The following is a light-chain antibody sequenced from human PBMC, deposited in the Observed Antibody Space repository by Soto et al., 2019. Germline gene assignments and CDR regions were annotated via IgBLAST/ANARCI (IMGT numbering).Light chain of an antibody. J-gene: IGKJ1*01. V-gene: IGKV3-11*01. CDR1: QSVSNY. CDR2: DAS. Sequence: EIVLTQSPATLSLSPGERATLSCRASQSVSNYLAWYQQKPGQAPRLLIYDASNRATGIPARFSGSGSGTDFTLTISSLEPEDVEVYYCQQRSNWPPWTFGQGTKVEIK. CDR3: QQRSNWPPWT.